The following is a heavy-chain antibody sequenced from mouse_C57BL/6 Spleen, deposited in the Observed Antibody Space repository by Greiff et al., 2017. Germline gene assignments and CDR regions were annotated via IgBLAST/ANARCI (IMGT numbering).Heavy chain of an antibody. V-gene: IGHV1-50*01. CDR1: GYTFTSYW. Sequence: QVQLQQPGAELVKPGASVKLSCKASGYTFTSYWMQWVKQRPGQGLEWIGEIDPSDSYTNYNQKFKGKATLTVDTSSSTAYMQLSSLTSEDSAVYYCARLYYYGSSYGYFDVWGTGTTVTVSS. CDR2: IDPSDSYT. D-gene: IGHD1-1*01. J-gene: IGHJ1*03. CDR3: ARLYYYGSSYGYFDV.